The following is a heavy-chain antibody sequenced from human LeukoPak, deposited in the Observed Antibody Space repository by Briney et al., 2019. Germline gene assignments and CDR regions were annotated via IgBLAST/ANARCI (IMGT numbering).Heavy chain of an antibody. CDR3: ARDGGSRGVPLDC. CDR1: GFTVSSNY. D-gene: IGHD2-15*01. V-gene: IGHV3-66*01. Sequence: GGSLRLSCAASGFTVSSNYMSWVRQAPGKGLEWVSIIYSGGSTYYADSVKGRFTISRDNAKNTLYLQMNSLRAEDTALYFCARDGGSRGVPLDCWGQGTLVTVSS. CDR2: IYSGGST. J-gene: IGHJ4*02.